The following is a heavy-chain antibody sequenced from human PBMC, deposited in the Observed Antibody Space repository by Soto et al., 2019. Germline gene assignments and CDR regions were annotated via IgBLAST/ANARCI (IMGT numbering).Heavy chain of an antibody. J-gene: IGHJ4*02. D-gene: IGHD5-12*01. V-gene: IGHV4-34*01. CDR2: VKDGGVT. CDR1: GGFFTGYY. CDR3: TRGQEGVVATH. Sequence: SETLSLTCAVNGGFFTGYYWSWVRQPPWKGLEWIGEVKDGGVTNYSPSLRSRVTISSDAPKKQFSLKVTSVTAADTDVYYCTRGQEGVVATHWDQGTLVTVS.